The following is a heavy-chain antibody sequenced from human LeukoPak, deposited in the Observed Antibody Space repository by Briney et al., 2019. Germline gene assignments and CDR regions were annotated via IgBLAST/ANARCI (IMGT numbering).Heavy chain of an antibody. Sequence: PSETLSLTCAVSRGSISSYYWTWIRQPPGKGLEWVGYIQNSAIYRAKIKSSPSLQSRVSLSIDTSKNQVSLTVNSVTAADTAVYYCARLSSTLYYSMDVWGPGTAVTVSS. V-gene: IGHV4-59*08. D-gene: IGHD6-6*01. CDR1: RGSISSYY. J-gene: IGHJ6*02. CDR3: ARLSSTLYYSMDV. CDR2: IQNSAIYRAKI.